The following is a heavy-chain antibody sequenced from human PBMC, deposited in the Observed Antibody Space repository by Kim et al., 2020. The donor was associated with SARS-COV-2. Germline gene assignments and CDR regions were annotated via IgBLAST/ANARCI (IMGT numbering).Heavy chain of an antibody. CDR1: GYSFTSYW. CDR3: ARGRDYCTSTTICYVDS. V-gene: IGHV5-51*01. Sequence: GESLKISCKGSGYSFTSYWIAWVRQTPGKGPEWMGIIYPGDSDTTYSPSFQGQVTISADKSITTAYLQWSTLKASDTAMYYFARGRDYCTSTTICYVDSW. CDR2: IYPGDSDT. J-gene: IGHJ5*01. D-gene: IGHD2-2*01.